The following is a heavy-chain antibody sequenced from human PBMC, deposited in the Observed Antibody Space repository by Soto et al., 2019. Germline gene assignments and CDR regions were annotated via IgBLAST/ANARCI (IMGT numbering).Heavy chain of an antibody. V-gene: IGHV1-46*01. Sequence: QVQLVQSGAEVKKPGASVKVSCKASGYTFTSYYMHWVRQAPGQGLEWMGIINPSGGSTSYAQKFQGRVTMTRATSTSTVYMELSSLRSEDTAVYYCASTGGGAAAGPDYYYYGMDVWGQGTTVTVSS. CDR1: GYTFTSYY. CDR3: ASTGGGAAAGPDYYYYGMDV. J-gene: IGHJ6*02. D-gene: IGHD6-13*01. CDR2: INPSGGST.